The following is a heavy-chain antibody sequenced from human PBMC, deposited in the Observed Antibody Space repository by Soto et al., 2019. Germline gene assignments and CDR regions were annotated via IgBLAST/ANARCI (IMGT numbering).Heavy chain of an antibody. J-gene: IGHJ4*02. Sequence: EVQLVESGGGLIQPGGSLRLSCAASGFTVSSNYMSWVRQAPGKGLEWVSVIYSGGSTYYADSVKGRFTISRDNSKNKLYLQMNSLRAEDTAVYYCARARGTVVTPPDYWGQGTLVTVSS. CDR1: GFTVSSNY. CDR2: IYSGGST. CDR3: ARARGTVVTPPDY. D-gene: IGHD2-21*02. V-gene: IGHV3-53*01.